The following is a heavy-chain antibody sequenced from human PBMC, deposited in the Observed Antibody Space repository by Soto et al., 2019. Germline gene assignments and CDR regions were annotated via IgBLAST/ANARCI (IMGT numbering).Heavy chain of an antibody. CDR1: GGTFSSYA. CDR3: ARGIKQWLVPTAFDY. D-gene: IGHD6-19*01. CDR2: IIPIFGTA. V-gene: IGHV1-69*06. J-gene: IGHJ4*02. Sequence: ASVKVSCKASGGTFSSYAISWVRQAPGQGLEWMGGIIPIFGTANYAQKFQGRVTITADKSTSTAYMELSSLRSEDTAVYYCARGIKQWLVPTAFDYWGQGTLVTVSS.